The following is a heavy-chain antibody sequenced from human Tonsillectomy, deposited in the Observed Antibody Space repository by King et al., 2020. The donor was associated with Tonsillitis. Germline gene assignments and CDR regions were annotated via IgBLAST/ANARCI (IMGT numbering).Heavy chain of an antibody. Sequence: QVQLVESGAEVKKPGASVKVSCKASGYTFTSYYMHWVRQAPGQGLEWMGIINPSGGSTSYAQKFQGRVTMTRDTYTSTVYMELSSLRSEDTAVYYCARDPYSGNGRTPFDYWGQGTLVTVSS. V-gene: IGHV1-46*03. CDR2: INPSGGST. D-gene: IGHD1-26*01. CDR1: GYTFTSYY. J-gene: IGHJ4*02. CDR3: ARDPYSGNGRTPFDY.